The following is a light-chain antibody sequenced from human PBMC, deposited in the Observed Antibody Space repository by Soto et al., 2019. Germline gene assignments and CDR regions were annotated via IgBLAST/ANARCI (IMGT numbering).Light chain of an antibody. Sequence: EILMTQSADSLSVSPGETATLSCRASQSLNTDLAWYQQKPGQAPRLLLYGASTRATGISTRFSGGGSGTEFTLTISGLQSEDSAVYYCQQYKSWPPITFGQGTRLEI. CDR2: GAS. CDR3: QQYKSWPPIT. V-gene: IGKV3-15*01. J-gene: IGKJ5*01. CDR1: QSLNTD.